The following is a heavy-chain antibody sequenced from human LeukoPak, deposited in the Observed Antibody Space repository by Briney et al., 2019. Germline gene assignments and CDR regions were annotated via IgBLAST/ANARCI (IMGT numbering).Heavy chain of an antibody. CDR3: ARTDGYSGFDF. CDR1: GGSISSGSYY. CDR2: IYAGGST. J-gene: IGHJ4*02. Sequence: SQTLSLTCTVSGGSISSGSYYWSWIRQPAGKGLEWIGHIYAGGSTKYNPSLKSRVTMSVDTSKNQFSLRLSSVTAADTAVYYCARTDGYSGFDFWGQGTLVTVSS. D-gene: IGHD5-12*01. V-gene: IGHV4-61*09.